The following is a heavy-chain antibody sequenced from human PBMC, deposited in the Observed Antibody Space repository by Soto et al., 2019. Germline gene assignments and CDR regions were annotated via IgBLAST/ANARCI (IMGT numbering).Heavy chain of an antibody. CDR2: INVYNGDR. Sequence: QVQVVQSGPELKKPGASVKVSCKAQGYIFTKYGIGWVRQAPGHGLEWMGLINVYNGDRKVAQKFQDRVSMTTDTATDTAYMELKGLRSGDTAVYYCARLQLGGDRMLNWFDPWGQGTLVTVSS. V-gene: IGHV1-18*01. J-gene: IGHJ5*02. CDR1: GYIFTKYG. D-gene: IGHD2-21*02. CDR3: ARLQLGGDRMLNWFDP.